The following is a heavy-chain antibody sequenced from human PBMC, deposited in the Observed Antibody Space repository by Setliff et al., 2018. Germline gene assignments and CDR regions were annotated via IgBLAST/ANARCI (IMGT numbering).Heavy chain of an antibody. CDR3: ARDLIDPDYGDYLSFYYYGMDV. CDR1: GGTFSSYA. CDR2: IIPTFGTA. D-gene: IGHD4-17*01. J-gene: IGHJ6*02. V-gene: IGHV1-69*13. Sequence: SVKVSCKASGGTFSSYAISWVRQAPGQGLEWMGGIIPTFGTANYAQKFQGRVTITADESTSTAYMELSSLRSEDTAVYYCARDLIDPDYGDYLSFYYYGMDVWGRGTTVTVSS.